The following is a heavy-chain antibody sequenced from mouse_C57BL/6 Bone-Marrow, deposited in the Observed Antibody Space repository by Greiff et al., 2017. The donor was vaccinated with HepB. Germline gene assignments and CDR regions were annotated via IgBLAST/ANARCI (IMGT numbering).Heavy chain of an antibody. J-gene: IGHJ3*01. CDR1: GYAFSSSW. Sequence: QVQLQQSGPELVKPGASVKISCKASGYAFSSSWMNWVKQRPGKGLEWIGRIYPGDGDTNYNGKFKGEATLTADKSSSTAYMQLSSLTSEDSAVYFCARRPTEDWGQGTLVTVSA. CDR3: ARRPTED. D-gene: IGHD1-1*01. V-gene: IGHV1-82*01. CDR2: IYPGDGDT.